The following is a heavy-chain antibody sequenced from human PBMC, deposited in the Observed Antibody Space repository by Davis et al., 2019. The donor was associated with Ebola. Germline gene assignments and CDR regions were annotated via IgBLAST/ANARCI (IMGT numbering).Heavy chain of an antibody. CDR2: INHSGST. D-gene: IGHD5-18*01. Sequence: SETLSLTCAVYGGSFSGYYWSWIRQPPGKGLEWIGEINHSGSTNYNPSLKSRVTISVDTSKNQFSLKLSSVTAADTAAYYCARHGYTYGYVLYWGQGTLVTVSS. V-gene: IGHV4-34*01. J-gene: IGHJ4*02. CDR3: ARHGYTYGYVLY. CDR1: GGSFSGYY.